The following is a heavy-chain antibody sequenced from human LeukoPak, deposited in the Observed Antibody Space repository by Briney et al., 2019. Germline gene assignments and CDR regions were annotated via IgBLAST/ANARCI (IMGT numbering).Heavy chain of an antibody. D-gene: IGHD3-22*01. J-gene: IGHJ4*02. V-gene: IGHV1-24*01. CDR1: GSTLTELS. CDR3: ATMYYYDSSGYLVFVDY. CDR2: FDPEDGET. Sequence: GASVKVSCKVSGSTLTELSMHWVRQAPGKGLEWMGGFDPEDGETIYAQKFQGRVTMTEDTSTDTAYMELSSLRSEDTAVYYCATMYYYDSSGYLVFVDYWGQGTLVTVSS.